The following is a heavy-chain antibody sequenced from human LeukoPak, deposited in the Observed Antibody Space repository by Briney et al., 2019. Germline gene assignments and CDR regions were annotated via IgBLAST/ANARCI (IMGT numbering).Heavy chain of an antibody. CDR2: ISSSSSTI. CDR3: AMSTVTTPYDY. Sequence: PGGSLRLSCAASGLTFSNAWMSWVRQAPGKGLEWVSYISSSSSTIYYADSVKGRFTISRDNAKNSLYLQMNSLRAEDTAVYYCAMSTVTTPYDYWGQGTLVTVSS. V-gene: IGHV3-48*01. D-gene: IGHD4-17*01. J-gene: IGHJ4*02. CDR1: GLTFSNAW.